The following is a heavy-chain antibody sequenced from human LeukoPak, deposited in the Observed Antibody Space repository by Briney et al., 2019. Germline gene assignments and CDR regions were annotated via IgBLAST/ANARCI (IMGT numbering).Heavy chain of an antibody. CDR3: ARDLPSYYDSSGYPDY. D-gene: IGHD3-22*01. CDR1: GYTFTGYY. Sequence: ASVKVSCKASGYTFTGYYMHWVRQAPGQGLEWMGWINPNSGGTNYAQKFQGRVTMTRDTSISTAYMELSRLRSDDTAVYYCARDLPSYYDSSGYPDYWGQGTLVTVSS. J-gene: IGHJ4*02. V-gene: IGHV1-2*02. CDR2: INPNSGGT.